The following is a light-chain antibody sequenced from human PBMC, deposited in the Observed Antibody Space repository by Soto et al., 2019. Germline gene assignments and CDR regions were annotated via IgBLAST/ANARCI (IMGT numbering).Light chain of an antibody. CDR3: TSYVGNDIWV. J-gene: IGLJ3*02. V-gene: IGLV2-8*01. Sequence: QSVLTQPPSVSAAPGQRVTISCTGTSSDVGAYKYVSWYQQYPGKAPKLMIYEVTKRPSGVPDRFSGSKSGNTASLTVSGLQAEDEADYYCTSYVGNDIWVFGGGTKLTVL. CDR2: EVT. CDR1: SSDVGAYKY.